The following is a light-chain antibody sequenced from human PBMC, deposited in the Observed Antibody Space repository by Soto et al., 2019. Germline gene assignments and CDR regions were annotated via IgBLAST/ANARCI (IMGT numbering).Light chain of an antibody. J-gene: IGKJ5*01. Sequence: EVVLTQAPVTLSLSPGERATLSCRASQIFRGLLAWYQQKPGQAPRLLIYDAYNRATGIPSRFSGSGSGTGFTLTISSLEPEDSAVYYCQQRHMWPNTFGQGTRLEI. V-gene: IGKV3-11*01. CDR2: DAY. CDR1: QIFRGL. CDR3: QQRHMWPNT.